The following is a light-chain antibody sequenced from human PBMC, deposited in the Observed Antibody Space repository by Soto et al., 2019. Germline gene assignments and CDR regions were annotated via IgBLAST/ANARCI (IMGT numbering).Light chain of an antibody. V-gene: IGKV1-39*01. CDR3: HQSYSYLCP. Sequence: DIQMTQSPASLCASLGDSVTITSRTTTSISSYLNSYQQKPGKAPKLLIYAASSVQSGLPSSSSGSGTGIDFSLTIRSLQHDDFATYYRHQSYSYLCPFGPGTKVDV. CDR2: AAS. CDR1: TSISSY. J-gene: IGKJ3*01.